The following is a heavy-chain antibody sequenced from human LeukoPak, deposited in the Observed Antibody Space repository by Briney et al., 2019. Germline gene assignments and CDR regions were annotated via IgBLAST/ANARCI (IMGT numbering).Heavy chain of an antibody. D-gene: IGHD4/OR15-4a*01. J-gene: IGHJ3*02. Sequence: PGGSLRLSCAASGFAFNTYWMHWVRQAPGKGLVWVSRINSDGSSTNYADSVKGRFTISRDNAKNTLSLQMNSLRAEDTAVYYCAKAADYDTDAFDIWGQETMVTVSS. V-gene: IGHV3-74*01. CDR2: INSDGSST. CDR1: GFAFNTYW. CDR3: AKAADYDTDAFDI.